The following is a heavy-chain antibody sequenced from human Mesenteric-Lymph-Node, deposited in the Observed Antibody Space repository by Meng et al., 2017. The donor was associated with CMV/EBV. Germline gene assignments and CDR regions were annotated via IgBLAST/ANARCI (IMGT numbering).Heavy chain of an antibody. CDR1: GFIFSDYE. Sequence: GGSLRLSCAASGFIFSDYEMNWVRQAPGKGLEWVSYISSSSTTIYYVDSVKGRFTISRDNAKNSLYLQMNSLRAEDTAVYYCARDISPTGVVPAPRWLFLNPYGMDVWGQGTTVTVSS. CDR3: ARDISPTGVVPAPRWLFLNPYGMDV. V-gene: IGHV3-48*03. J-gene: IGHJ6*02. CDR2: ISSSSTTI. D-gene: IGHD2-2*01.